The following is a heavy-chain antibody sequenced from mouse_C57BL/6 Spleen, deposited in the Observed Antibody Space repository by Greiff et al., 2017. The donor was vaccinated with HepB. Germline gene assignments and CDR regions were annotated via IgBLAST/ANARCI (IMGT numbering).Heavy chain of an antibody. CDR1: GYTFTSYW. J-gene: IGHJ1*03. V-gene: IGHV1-72*01. Sequence: QVQLKQPGAELVKPGASVKLSCKASGYTFTSYWMHWVKQRPGRGLEWIGRIDPNSGGTKYNEKFKSKATLTVDKPSSTAYMQLSSLTSEDSAVYYCARGLYYGSSDWYFDVWGTGTTVTVSS. CDR3: ARGLYYGSSDWYFDV. D-gene: IGHD1-1*01. CDR2: IDPNSGGT.